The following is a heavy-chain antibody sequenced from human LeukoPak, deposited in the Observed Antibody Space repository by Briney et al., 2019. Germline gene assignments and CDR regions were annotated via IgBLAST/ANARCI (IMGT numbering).Heavy chain of an antibody. Sequence: GESLKISCKGSGYSFTSYWIGWVRQMPGKGLEWMGIIYPGDSDTRYSPSFQGQVTISADKSISTAYLQWSSLKASDTAMYYCARGDARYCSGGSCPLDYWGQGTLVTVSS. CDR1: GYSFTSYW. D-gene: IGHD2-15*01. CDR3: ARGDARYCSGGSCPLDY. V-gene: IGHV5-51*01. J-gene: IGHJ4*02. CDR2: IYPGDSDT.